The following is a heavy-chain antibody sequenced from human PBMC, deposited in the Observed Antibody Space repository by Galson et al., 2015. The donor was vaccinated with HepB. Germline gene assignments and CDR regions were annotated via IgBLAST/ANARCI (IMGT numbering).Heavy chain of an antibody. CDR1: GYSFTSYW. J-gene: IGHJ3*02. CDR3: ARRVQEGVVVITTDAFDI. CDR2: IYPGDSDT. D-gene: IGHD3-22*01. Sequence: QSGAEVKKPGESLKISCKGSGYSFTSYWIGWVRQMPGKGLEWMGIIYPGDSDTRYSPSFQGQVTISADKSISTAYLQWSSLKASDTAMYYCARRVQEGVVVITTDAFDIWGQGTMVTVSS. V-gene: IGHV5-51*03.